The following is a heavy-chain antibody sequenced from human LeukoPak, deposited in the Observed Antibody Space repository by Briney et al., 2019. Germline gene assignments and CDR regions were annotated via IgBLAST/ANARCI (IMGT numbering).Heavy chain of an antibody. Sequence: GGSLRLSCAASGFTFSSYAMSWVRQAPGKGLEWVSAISGSGGSTYYADSVKGRFTISRGNAKNSLYLQMNSLRAEDTALYYCAKGRGDGYNRRLENWFDPWGQGILVTVSS. V-gene: IGHV3-23*01. J-gene: IGHJ5*02. CDR2: ISGSGGST. D-gene: IGHD5-24*01. CDR1: GFTFSSYA. CDR3: AKGRGDGYNRRLENWFDP.